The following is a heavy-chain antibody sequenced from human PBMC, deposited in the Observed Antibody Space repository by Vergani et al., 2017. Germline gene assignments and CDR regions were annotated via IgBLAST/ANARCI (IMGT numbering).Heavy chain of an antibody. J-gene: IGHJ3*02. V-gene: IGHV4-4*07. D-gene: IGHD4-17*01. CDR3: ARDLLDYGDYLYAFDI. CDR1: GGSISSYY. CDR2: IYTSGST. Sequence: QVQLQESGPGLVTPSETLSLTCTVSGGSISSYYWSWIRQPAGKGLEWIGRIYTSGSTNYNPSLKRRVTMSVDTSKNQFSLKLSSVTAADTAVYYCARDLLDYGDYLYAFDIWGQGTMVTVSS.